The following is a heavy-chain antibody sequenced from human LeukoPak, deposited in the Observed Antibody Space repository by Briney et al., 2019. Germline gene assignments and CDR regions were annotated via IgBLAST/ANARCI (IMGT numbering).Heavy chain of an antibody. Sequence: GGSLRLSCAASGFTFSDYYMSWIRQAPGKGLEWVSYISSSGSTIYYADSVKGRFTISRDNAKNSLYLQMNSLRAEDTAVYYCARSPQYSSNDYYYYGMDVWGQGTMVTVSS. V-gene: IGHV3-11*01. CDR3: ARSPQYSSNDYYYYGMDV. CDR1: GFTFSDYY. D-gene: IGHD6-13*01. CDR2: ISSSGSTI. J-gene: IGHJ6*02.